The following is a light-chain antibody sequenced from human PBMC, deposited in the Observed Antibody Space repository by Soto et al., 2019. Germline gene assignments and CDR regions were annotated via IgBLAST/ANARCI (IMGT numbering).Light chain of an antibody. CDR3: QQRSSAIT. Sequence: EIVLTPSPATLSLSPGERATLSFRASQSVSSHLAWFQQRPGQAPRLLIYDASNRATGIPARFSGRGSGTDFTLTISSLEPEDFAVYYCQQRSSAITFGQGTRLEIK. CDR2: DAS. V-gene: IGKV3-11*01. J-gene: IGKJ5*01. CDR1: QSVSSH.